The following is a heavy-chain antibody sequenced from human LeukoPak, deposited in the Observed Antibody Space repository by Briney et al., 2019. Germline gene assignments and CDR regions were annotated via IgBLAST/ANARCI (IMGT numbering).Heavy chain of an antibody. CDR3: ARDSLELGEFDP. CDR1: GYAFTGYY. V-gene: IGHV1-2*02. J-gene: IGHJ5*02. D-gene: IGHD1-7*01. CDR2: INPNSGGT. Sequence: GASVKVSCKASGYAFTGYYMHWVRQAPGQGLEWMGWINPNSGGTNYAQKFQGRVTMTRDTSISTAYMELSRLRSDDTAVYYCARDSLELGEFDPWGQGTLVTVSS.